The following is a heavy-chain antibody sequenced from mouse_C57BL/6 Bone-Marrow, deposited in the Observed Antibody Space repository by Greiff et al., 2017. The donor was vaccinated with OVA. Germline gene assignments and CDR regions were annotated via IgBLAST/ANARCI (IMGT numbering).Heavy chain of an antibody. V-gene: IGHV1-55*01. Sequence: QVQLQQPGAELVKPGASVKMSCKASGYTFTSYWITWVKQRPGQGLEWIGDIYPGSGSTNYNEKFKSKATLTVDTSSSTAYMQRSSLTSEDSAVYYCARGPYYYGSSWFAYWGQGTLVTVSA. J-gene: IGHJ3*01. D-gene: IGHD1-1*01. CDR3: ARGPYYYGSSWFAY. CDR2: IYPGSGST. CDR1: GYTFTSYW.